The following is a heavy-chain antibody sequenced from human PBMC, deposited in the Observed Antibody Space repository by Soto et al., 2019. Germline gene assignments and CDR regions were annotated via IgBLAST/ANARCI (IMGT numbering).Heavy chain of an antibody. D-gene: IGHD1-26*01. CDR2: INAGNGNT. CDR3: APQGVGATGYLY. V-gene: IGHV1-3*01. J-gene: IGHJ4*02. CDR1: GYTFTSYA. Sequence: ASVKVSCKASGYTFTSYAMHWVRQAPGQRLEWMGWINAGNGNTKYSQKLQGRVTITRDTSASTAYMELSSLRSEDTAVYYCAPQGVGATGYLYWGQGTLVTVSS.